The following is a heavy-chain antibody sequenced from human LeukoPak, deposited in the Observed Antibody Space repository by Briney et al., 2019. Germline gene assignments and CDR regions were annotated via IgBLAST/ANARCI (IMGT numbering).Heavy chain of an antibody. CDR2: IYPGDSDT. J-gene: IGHJ6*03. D-gene: IGHD6-6*01. V-gene: IGHV5-51*01. CDR1: GYSFTSYW. Sequence: GESLKISCKGSGYSFTSYWIGWVRQMPGKGLEWMAIIYPGDSDTRYSPSFQGQVTISADKSISTAYLQWSSLKASDTAMYYCARIIAARHYYYYYMDVWGKGTTVTVSS. CDR3: ARIIAARHYYYYYMDV.